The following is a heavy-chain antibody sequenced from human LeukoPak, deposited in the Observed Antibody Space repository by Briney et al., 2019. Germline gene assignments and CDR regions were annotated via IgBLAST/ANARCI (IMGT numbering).Heavy chain of an antibody. CDR2: IYSGGTT. CDR1: GFTVSSNY. J-gene: IGHJ4*02. CDR3: ARGSIRAFDY. V-gene: IGHV3-53*01. Sequence: GGSLRLSCAASGFTVSSNYMSWVRQAPGKGLEWVSVIYSGGTTYYADSVKGRFTISRDNSKDTLYLQMNSLRAEDTAVYYCARGSIRAFDYWGQGTLVTVSS.